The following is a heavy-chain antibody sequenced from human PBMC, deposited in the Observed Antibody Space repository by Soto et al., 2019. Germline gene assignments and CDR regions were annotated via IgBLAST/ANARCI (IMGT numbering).Heavy chain of an antibody. CDR1: GFTFSNAW. J-gene: IGHJ4*02. V-gene: IGHV3-15*07. CDR2: IKSKTDGGTT. Sequence: EVQLVESGGGLVKPGGSLRLSCAASGFTFSNAWMNWVRQAPGKGLEWVGRIKSKTDGGTTDYAAPVKGRFTISRDDSKNTLYLHMNSLKTEDTAVYYCTTDGSLLRFLEWLFPSTFDYWGQGTLVTVSS. CDR3: TTDGSLLRFLEWLFPSTFDY. D-gene: IGHD3-3*01.